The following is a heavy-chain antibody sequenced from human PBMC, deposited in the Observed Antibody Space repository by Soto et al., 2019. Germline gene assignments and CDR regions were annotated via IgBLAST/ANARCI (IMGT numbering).Heavy chain of an antibody. CDR2: IYHSGST. CDR1: GGSISSSNW. V-gene: IGHV4-4*02. D-gene: IGHD5-12*01. J-gene: IGHJ4*02. Sequence: QVQLQESGPGLVKPSGTLSLTCAVSGGSISSSNWWSWVRQPPGKGLEWMGEIYHSGSTNYNPSLKSRATISGDKSKNQFSLKLSSVTAADTAVYYCARVQYSGRIDCWGQGTLVTVSS. CDR3: ARVQYSGRIDC.